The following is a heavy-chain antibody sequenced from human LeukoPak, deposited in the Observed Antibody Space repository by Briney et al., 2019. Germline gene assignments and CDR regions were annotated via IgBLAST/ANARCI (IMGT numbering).Heavy chain of an antibody. J-gene: IGHJ4*02. D-gene: IGHD3-22*01. CDR3: ARSGYYDSSGYFHLDY. CDR1: GGTFSGYA. V-gene: IGHV1-69*05. Sequence: SMKVSCKASGGTFSGYAISWVRQAPGQGLEWMGGIIPIFGTANYAQKFQGRVTITTDESTSTAYMELSSLRSEDTAVYYCARSGYYDSSGYFHLDYWGQGTLVTVSS. CDR2: IIPIFGTA.